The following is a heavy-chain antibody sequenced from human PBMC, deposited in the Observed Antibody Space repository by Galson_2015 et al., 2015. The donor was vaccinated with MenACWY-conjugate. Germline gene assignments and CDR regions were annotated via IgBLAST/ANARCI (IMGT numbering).Heavy chain of an antibody. Sequence: SVKVSCKASRGTFSNYTLHWVRQAPGQGLEWMARIIPILGRTHYAQNFQGRVTLTAGRLTDTADMELSSLRSEDTAIYYCATGPDAFHVWGQGTKVIVSS. CDR3: ATGPDAFHV. V-gene: IGHV1-69*02. D-gene: IGHD7-27*01. CDR1: RGTFSNYT. J-gene: IGHJ3*01. CDR2: IIPILGRT.